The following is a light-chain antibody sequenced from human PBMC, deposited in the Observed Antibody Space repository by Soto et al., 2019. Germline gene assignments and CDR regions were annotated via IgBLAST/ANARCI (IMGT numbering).Light chain of an antibody. J-gene: IGLJ2*01. CDR1: FSNIGSNT. V-gene: IGLV1-44*01. CDR2: SNN. CDR3: AAWDDSLNGVV. Sequence: QSVLTQSPSASGTPGQRVTISCSGSFSNIGSNTVNWYEQLPGTAPKLLIYSNNQRPSGVPDRISGTKSGTSASLAIRGLQSDDEADYYCAAWDDSLNGVVFGGGNKVTVL.